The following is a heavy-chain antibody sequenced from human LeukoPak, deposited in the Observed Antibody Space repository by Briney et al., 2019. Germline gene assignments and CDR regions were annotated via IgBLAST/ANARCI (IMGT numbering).Heavy chain of an antibody. CDR1: GYTFTGYY. J-gene: IGHJ6*02. Sequence: ASVKVSCKASGYTFTGYYMHWVRQAPGQALEWMGWINPLSGGTNYAQKVQGRVTMTRDTSISTAYKELSRLRSDDTAVYYCARREDDYGMDVWGQGNTVTVSS. CDR2: INPLSGGT. D-gene: IGHD1-26*01. CDR3: ARREDDYGMDV. V-gene: IGHV1-2*02.